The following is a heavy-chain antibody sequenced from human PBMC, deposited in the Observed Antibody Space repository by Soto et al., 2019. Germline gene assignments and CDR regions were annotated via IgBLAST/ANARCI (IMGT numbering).Heavy chain of an antibody. V-gene: IGHV4-4*02. D-gene: IGHD1-26*01. CDR2: IYHGGST. CDR3: ATQEVGGSYVYTFDP. J-gene: IGHJ5*02. Sequence: PSGSLSLTCTVSGESVSSTRWWSWVRQSPGKGLEWIGDIYHGGSTYYNPSLKSRVTISVDTSKNQFSLKLSSVTAADTAVYYCATQEVGGSYVYTFDPWGQGTLVTVSS. CDR1: GESVSSTRW.